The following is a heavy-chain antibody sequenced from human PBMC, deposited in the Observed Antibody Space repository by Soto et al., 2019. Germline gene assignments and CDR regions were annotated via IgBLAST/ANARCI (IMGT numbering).Heavy chain of an antibody. J-gene: IGHJ5*02. CDR1: GGSISGYY. Sequence: PSETLSLTCTVSGGSISGYYWSWIRQPPGKGLEWIGYIYYSGSTNYNPSLKSRVTISVDTSKNQFSLKLSSVTAADTAVYYCAREGDDFWSGSYANWFDPWGQRTLVTVSS. CDR2: IYYSGST. CDR3: AREGDDFWSGSYANWFDP. V-gene: IGHV4-59*01. D-gene: IGHD3-3*01.